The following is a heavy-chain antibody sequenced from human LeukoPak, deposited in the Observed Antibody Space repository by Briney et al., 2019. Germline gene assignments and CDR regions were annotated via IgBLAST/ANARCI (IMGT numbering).Heavy chain of an antibody. V-gene: IGHV3-23*01. CDR3: AKEVIVGVSFDS. D-gene: IGHD1-26*01. J-gene: IGHJ4*02. CDR2: ISGSGGST. Sequence: GVSLRLSCAASGFTFSSYAMSWVRQAPGKGLEWVAAISGSGGSTYYADSVKGRFTISRDNSKNTLYLQMNSLRAEDTAVYYCAKEVIVGVSFDSWGQGTLVTVSS. CDR1: GFTFSSYA.